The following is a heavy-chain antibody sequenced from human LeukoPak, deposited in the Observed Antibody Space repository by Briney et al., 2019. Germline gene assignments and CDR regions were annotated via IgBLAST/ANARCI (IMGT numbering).Heavy chain of an antibody. D-gene: IGHD3-3*01. V-gene: IGHV4-59*08. CDR2: IYYSGST. CDR3: ARHRNYDFWSGYYPYYYYGMDV. CDR1: GGSISSYY. Sequence: SETLSLTCAVYGGSISSYYWSWIRQPPGKGLEWIGYIYYSGSTNYNPSLKSRVTISVDTSKNQFSLKLSSVTAADTAVYYCARHRNYDFWSGYYPYYYYGMDVWGQGTTVTVSS. J-gene: IGHJ6*02.